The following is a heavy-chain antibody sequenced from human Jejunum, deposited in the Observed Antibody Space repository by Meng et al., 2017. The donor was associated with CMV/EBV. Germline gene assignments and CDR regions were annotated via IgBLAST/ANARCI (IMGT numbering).Heavy chain of an antibody. Sequence: SDYPLPSLPLGWVRRPHGLGLVWLECVGPCNGHTKYGSVIQSRVTMTADASTNTAYMAVRSLSADYTAMYFCAEEECQPTSQFDYWGQGTLVTVSS. CDR1: DYPLPSLP. CDR2: VGPCNGHT. CDR3: AEEECQPTSQFDY. J-gene: IGHJ4*02. D-gene: IGHD3-3*01. V-gene: IGHV1-18*01.